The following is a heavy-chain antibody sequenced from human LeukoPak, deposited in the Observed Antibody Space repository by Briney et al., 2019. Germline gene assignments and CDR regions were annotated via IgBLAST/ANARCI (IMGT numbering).Heavy chain of an antibody. Sequence: SETLSLTCTVSGGSISSSSYYWGWIRQPPGKGLEWIGSIYYSGSTYYNPSLKSRVTISVDTSKNQFSLKLSSVSATDTAVYYCARGNGDYDPPFDYWGQGTLVTVSS. CDR3: ARGNGDYDPPFDY. D-gene: IGHD4-17*01. V-gene: IGHV4-39*01. CDR1: GGSISSSSYY. J-gene: IGHJ4*02. CDR2: IYYSGST.